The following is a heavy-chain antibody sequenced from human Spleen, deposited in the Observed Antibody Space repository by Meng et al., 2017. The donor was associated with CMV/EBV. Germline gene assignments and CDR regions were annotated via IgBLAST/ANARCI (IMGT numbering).Heavy chain of an antibody. CDR1: RFTVSINY. CDR3: ARAPFGTRWWFDP. Sequence: CAASRFTVSINYMTWVRQAPGKGLEWVSLIYSDGTTYYADSVKGRFTISRDNSNNMLYLQMNSLRAEDTAMYRCARAPFGTRWWFDPWGQGTLVTVSS. V-gene: IGHV3-66*02. CDR2: IYSDGTT. D-gene: IGHD1-14*01. J-gene: IGHJ5*02.